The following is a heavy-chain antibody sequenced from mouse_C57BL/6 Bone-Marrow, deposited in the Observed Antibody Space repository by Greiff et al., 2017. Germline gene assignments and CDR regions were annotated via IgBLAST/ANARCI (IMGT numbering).Heavy chain of an antibody. D-gene: IGHD1-1*01. Sequence: VQLQQSGPELVKPGASVKISCKASGYSFTGYYMNWVKQSPEKSLEWIGEINPSTGGTTYNQKFKAKATLTVDKSSSTAYMQLKSLTSEDSAVYYCARPDGSSLNYFDYWGQGTTLTVSS. V-gene: IGHV1-42*01. CDR1: GYSFTGYY. CDR3: ARPDGSSLNYFDY. CDR2: INPSTGGT. J-gene: IGHJ2*01.